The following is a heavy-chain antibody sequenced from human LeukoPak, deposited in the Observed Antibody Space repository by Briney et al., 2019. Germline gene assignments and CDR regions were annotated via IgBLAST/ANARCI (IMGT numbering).Heavy chain of an antibody. CDR3: ARSLFDYDILTGHDY. CDR2: IDPSDSYT. Sequence: GESLKISCKGSGYSSTTYWISWVRQMSGKGLEWRGTIDPSDSYTKYSPTFQGHVTISADKSISTAHLQWSSLKASDTAVYYCARSLFDYDILTGHDYWGQGTLVTVSS. V-gene: IGHV5-10-1*01. CDR1: GYSSTTYW. D-gene: IGHD3-9*01. J-gene: IGHJ4*02.